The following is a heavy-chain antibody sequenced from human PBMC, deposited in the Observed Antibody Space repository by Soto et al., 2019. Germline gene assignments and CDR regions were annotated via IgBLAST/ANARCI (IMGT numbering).Heavy chain of an antibody. Sequence: SLRLSCAASGFTFNSYSMNWVRQAPGKGLEWVSYISSSSTTKYYTDSVKGRFTISRDNAKNSLYLQMNSLRAEDTAIYYCARGDRGGFDLWGHGTVVTVSS. D-gene: IGHD3-10*01. CDR1: GFTFNSYS. CDR3: ARGDRGGFDL. V-gene: IGHV3-48*01. CDR2: ISSSSTTK. J-gene: IGHJ3*01.